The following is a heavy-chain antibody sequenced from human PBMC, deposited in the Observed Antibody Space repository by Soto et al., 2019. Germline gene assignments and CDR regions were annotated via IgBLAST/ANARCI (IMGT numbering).Heavy chain of an antibody. D-gene: IGHD2-21*02. CDR3: AKVGTYNWFDP. V-gene: IGHV4-4*02. J-gene: IGHJ5*02. CDR2: IYHIGIT. CDR1: GASISSSNW. Sequence: QVHLQESGPGLVKPSGTLSLTCAVSGASISSSNWWSWVRQPPGKGLEWIGEIYHIGITNYIASLKSRVTISLNKLTNQFSLNLTSVTAADTAVYYCAKVGTYNWFDPWGHGTLVTVSS.